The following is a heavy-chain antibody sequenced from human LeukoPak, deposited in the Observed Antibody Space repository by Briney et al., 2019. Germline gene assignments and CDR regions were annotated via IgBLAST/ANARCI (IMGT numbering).Heavy chain of an antibody. J-gene: IGHJ6*03. CDR2: ISDRGDST. Sequence: GGSLKLSCAASGFSVTTYAMGWVRQAPGKGLEWVSVISDRGDSTHYADSVKGRFTISRDSSKNTLYLQMNSLRGEDTAVYYCARGAVAAYYYYYYMDVWGKGTTVTVSS. CDR1: GFSVTTYA. V-gene: IGHV3-23*01. D-gene: IGHD6-19*01. CDR3: ARGAVAAYYYYYYMDV.